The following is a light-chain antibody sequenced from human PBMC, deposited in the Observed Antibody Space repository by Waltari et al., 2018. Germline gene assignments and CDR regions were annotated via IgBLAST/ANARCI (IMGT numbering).Light chain of an antibody. J-gene: IGKJ2*01. Sequence: EIVLTKSPGSLSLSPGERATLSCRASQRVSKSYLAWYQLKPGQAPSLLIYGASNRATAIPDRFSGSGSGTDFTLTISRLEPEDFAVYYCQQYGSSPPYTFGQGTKLEIK. CDR3: QQYGSSPPYT. CDR1: QRVSKSY. V-gene: IGKV3-20*01. CDR2: GAS.